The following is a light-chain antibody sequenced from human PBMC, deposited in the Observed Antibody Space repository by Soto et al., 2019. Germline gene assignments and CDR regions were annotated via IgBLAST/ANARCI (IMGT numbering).Light chain of an antibody. V-gene: IGKV1-5*03. CDR3: QQYDILSLT. Sequence: DIQMTQSPSTLSASLGDRVTITCRASQSISSWLAWYQQKPGKAPKRLIYKASTLESGIPARFSGGGSGTEFTLTISSLQPDDFAAYYCQQYDILSLTFGGGTKVEVK. J-gene: IGKJ4*01. CDR2: KAS. CDR1: QSISSW.